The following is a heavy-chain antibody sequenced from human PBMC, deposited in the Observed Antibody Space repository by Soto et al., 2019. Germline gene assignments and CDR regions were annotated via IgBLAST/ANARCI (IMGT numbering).Heavy chain of an antibody. J-gene: IGHJ6*02. Sequence: VKVSCKASGYSFTAFYIHWVRQAPGKGLDWVGRVDPEDGEVKYAENFQGRLSITANTSVDTAYMQLNSLRSDDTADYYCAVQTTPTGGLLRNGYYGMDVWGQGTTVTVSS. CDR2: VDPEDGEV. CDR1: GYSFTAFY. V-gene: IGHV1-69-2*01. CDR3: AVQTTPTGGLLRNGYYGMDV. D-gene: IGHD2-8*02.